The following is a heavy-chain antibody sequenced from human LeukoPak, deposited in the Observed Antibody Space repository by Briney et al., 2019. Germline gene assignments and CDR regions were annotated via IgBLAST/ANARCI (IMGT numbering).Heavy chain of an antibody. CDR3: ARTISVTDYFDY. D-gene: IGHD2-2*02. V-gene: IGHV2-70*04. Sequence: SGPTLVNPTQSLTLTCTFSGFSFSTARMRVSWIRQPPGKALEWLARIDWDDDKFYKTSLKTRLTISKDTSKNQVILIMTNMDPVDTATYYCARTISVTDYFDYWGPGTLVTVSS. J-gene: IGHJ4*02. CDR2: IDWDDDK. CDR1: GFSFSTARMR.